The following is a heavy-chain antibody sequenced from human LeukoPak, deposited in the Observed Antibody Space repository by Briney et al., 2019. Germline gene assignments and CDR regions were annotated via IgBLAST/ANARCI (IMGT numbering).Heavy chain of an antibody. Sequence: SETLSLTCAVYGGSFSGYYWSWIRQPPGKGLEWIGEINHSGSTNYNPSLKSRVTISVDTSKNQFSLKLSSVTAADTAVYYCARAPPGRYCSGGSCRNFDYWGQGTLVTVSS. D-gene: IGHD2-15*01. CDR1: GGSFSGYY. J-gene: IGHJ4*02. CDR2: INHSGST. CDR3: ARAPPGRYCSGGSCRNFDY. V-gene: IGHV4-34*01.